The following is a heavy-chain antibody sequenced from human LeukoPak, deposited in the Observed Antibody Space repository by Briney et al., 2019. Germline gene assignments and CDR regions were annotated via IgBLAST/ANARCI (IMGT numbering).Heavy chain of an antibody. V-gene: IGHV4-59*01. CDR2: IYYSGST. D-gene: IGHD1-26*01. J-gene: IGHJ4*02. CDR1: GGSISSYC. CDR3: ARGFEDSGSSYYFDY. Sequence: SETLSLTCTVSGGSISSYCWSWIRQPPGKGLEWIGYIYYSGSTNYNPSLKSRVTISVDTSKNQFSLKLSSVTAADTAVYYCARGFEDSGSSYYFDYWGQGTLVTVSS.